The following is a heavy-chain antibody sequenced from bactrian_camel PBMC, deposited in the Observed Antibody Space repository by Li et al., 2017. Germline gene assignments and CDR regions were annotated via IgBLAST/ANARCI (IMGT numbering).Heavy chain of an antibody. CDR2: ITSDGSNT. CDR3: ATARSGGSWTNDFGY. Sequence: HVQLVESGGGLVQPGGSLRLSCAASGFTFSSFYMSWVRQAPGKGLEWVSSITSDGSNTYYADSVKGRFTISRDNAKNTVYLQMNSLKSEDTALYFCATARSGGSWTNDFGYWGHGT. CDR1: GFTFSSFY. J-gene: IGHJ6*01. V-gene: IGHV3-2*01. D-gene: IGHD2*01.